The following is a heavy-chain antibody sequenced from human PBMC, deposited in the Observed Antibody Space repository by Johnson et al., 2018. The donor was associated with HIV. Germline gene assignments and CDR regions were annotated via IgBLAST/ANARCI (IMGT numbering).Heavy chain of an antibody. CDR2: ISSSGSTI. J-gene: IGHJ3*02. CDR1: GFTFSDYY. D-gene: IGHD6-19*01. Sequence: QVQLVESGGGVVQPGRSLRLSCAASGFTFSDYYMSWIRQAPGKGLEWISYISSSGSTIYYADSVKGRFTISRDNANNSLYPQMNSLRAEDTAVYYCASGWGIVVSDAFDIWGQGTMVTVSS. V-gene: IGHV3-11*04. CDR3: ASGWGIVVSDAFDI.